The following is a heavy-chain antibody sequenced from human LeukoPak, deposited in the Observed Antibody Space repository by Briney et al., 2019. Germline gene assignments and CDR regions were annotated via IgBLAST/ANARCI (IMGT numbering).Heavy chain of an antibody. CDR2: IGTAGDT. V-gene: IGHV3-13*04. J-gene: IGHJ4*02. Sequence: GGSLRLSCAASGFTFSSYDMHWVRQATGKGLEWVSAIGTAGDTYYPGSVKGRFTISRENAKNSLYLQMNSLRAGDTAVYYCARGTYRGDEIDYWGQGTLVTVSS. CDR1: GFTFSSYD. CDR3: ARGTYRGDEIDY. D-gene: IGHD1-26*01.